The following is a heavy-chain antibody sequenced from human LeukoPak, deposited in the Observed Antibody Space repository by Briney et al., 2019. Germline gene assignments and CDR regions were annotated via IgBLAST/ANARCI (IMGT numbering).Heavy chain of an antibody. CDR2: IYPGDSRT. CDR3: ACREFYSPWPGP. J-gene: IGHJ5*02. CDR1: GYSFTSYW. D-gene: IGHD5-18*01. Sequence: GESLKISCKGSGYSFTSYWIGWVRQTPGKGLEWMGVIYPGDSRTRYNPSFEGQVTISADKSINPAYLQWSSLKASDTAMYYCACREFYSPWPGPWGQGTLVTVSS. V-gene: IGHV5-51*01.